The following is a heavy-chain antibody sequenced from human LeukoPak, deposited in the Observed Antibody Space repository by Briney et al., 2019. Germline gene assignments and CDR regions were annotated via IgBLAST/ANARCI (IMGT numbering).Heavy chain of an antibody. Sequence: GGSLRLSCAASGFTFSTYSMNWVRQAPGKGLEWVSSISSSSTYTYYADSVKGRFTISRDNAKNSLYLQMNSLRAEDTAVYYCATDGGRITGTTFWYWGQGTLVTVSS. CDR3: ATDGGRITGTTFWY. CDR1: GFTFSTYS. D-gene: IGHD1-7*01. CDR2: ISSSSTYT. J-gene: IGHJ4*02. V-gene: IGHV3-21*01.